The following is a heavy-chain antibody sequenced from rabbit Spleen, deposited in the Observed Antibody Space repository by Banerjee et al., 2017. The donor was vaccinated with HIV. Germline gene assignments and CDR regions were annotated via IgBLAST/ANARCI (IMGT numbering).Heavy chain of an antibody. CDR2: INVGSSDNT. V-gene: IGHV1S40*01. J-gene: IGHJ4*01. CDR3: ARDPVIAGSAYYDL. CDR1: GFTLSSYYY. D-gene: IGHD8-1*01. Sequence: QSLKESGGDLVKPGASLTLTCTASGFTLSSYYYMCWVRQAPGKGLEWIVCINVGSSDNTYYASWAKGRFTVSKTSSTTVTLQMTSLTAADTATYFCARDPVIAGSAYYDLWGPGPLVTVS.